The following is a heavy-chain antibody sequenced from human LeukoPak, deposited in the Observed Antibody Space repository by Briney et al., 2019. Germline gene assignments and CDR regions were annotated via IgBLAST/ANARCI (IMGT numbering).Heavy chain of an antibody. J-gene: IGHJ3*02. CDR3: ARDPYGDYVSEPAFDI. Sequence: GGSLRLSCAASGFTFSSYSMNWVRQAPGKGLEWVSYISSSSSTIYYADSVKGRFTISRDNAKNSLYLQMNSLRAEDTAVYYCARDPYGDYVSEPAFDIWGQGTMVTVSS. D-gene: IGHD4-17*01. CDR2: ISSSSSTI. CDR1: GFTFSSYS. V-gene: IGHV3-48*01.